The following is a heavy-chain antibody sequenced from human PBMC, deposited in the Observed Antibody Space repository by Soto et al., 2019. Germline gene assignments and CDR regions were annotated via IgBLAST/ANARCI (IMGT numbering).Heavy chain of an antibody. CDR3: ARENGIGVVYAIRYFDY. CDR1: GFTFSSYW. V-gene: IGHV3-7*01. CDR2: IKQDGSEK. D-gene: IGHD2-8*02. Sequence: GGSLRLSCAASGFTFSSYWMSWVRQAPGKGLEWVANIKQDGSEKYYVDSVKGRFTISRDNAKNSLYLQMNSLRAEDTAVYYCARENGIGVVYAIRYFDYWGQGTLVTVSS. J-gene: IGHJ4*02.